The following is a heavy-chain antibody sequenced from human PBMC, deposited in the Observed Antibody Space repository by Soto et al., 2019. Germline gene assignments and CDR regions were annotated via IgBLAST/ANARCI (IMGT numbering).Heavy chain of an antibody. CDR2: ISAYNGNT. J-gene: IGHJ6*02. CDR3: ARDCRIAAAGNYYYYGMDG. Sequence: ASVKVSCKASGYTFTSYGISWVRQAPGQGLEWMGWISAYNGNTNYAQKLQGRVTMTTDTSTSTAYMELRSLRSDDTAVYYCARDCRIAAAGNYYYYGMDGWGQGTTVTLSS. D-gene: IGHD6-13*01. CDR1: GYTFTSYG. V-gene: IGHV1-18*01.